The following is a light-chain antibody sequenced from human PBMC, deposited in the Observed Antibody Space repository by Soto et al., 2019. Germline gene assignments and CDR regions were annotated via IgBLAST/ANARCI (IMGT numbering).Light chain of an antibody. V-gene: IGLV4-69*01. CDR2: LDSDGSH. CDR1: SGHSSYA. CDR3: QTWGTGINVV. Sequence: QLVLTQSPSASASLGASVKLTCTLSSGHSSYAIAWHQQQPEKGPRYLMKLDSDGSHTKGDAIPDRFSGSSSGAERYLTISGLQSEDEADYYCQTWGTGINVVFGGGTKLTVL. J-gene: IGLJ2*01.